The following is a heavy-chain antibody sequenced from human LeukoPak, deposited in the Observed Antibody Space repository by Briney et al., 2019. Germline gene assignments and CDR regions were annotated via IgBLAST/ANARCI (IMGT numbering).Heavy chain of an antibody. Sequence: GGSLRLSCAASGFTFSDYSMNWVRQAPGKGLEWVANIKQDGSEKYYVDSVKGRFTISRDNAKNSLYLQMNSLRAEDTAVYYCARGDGDYFDYWGQGTLVTVSS. CDR3: ARGDGDYFDY. D-gene: IGHD4-17*01. V-gene: IGHV3-7*04. CDR2: IKQDGSEK. CDR1: GFTFSDYS. J-gene: IGHJ4*02.